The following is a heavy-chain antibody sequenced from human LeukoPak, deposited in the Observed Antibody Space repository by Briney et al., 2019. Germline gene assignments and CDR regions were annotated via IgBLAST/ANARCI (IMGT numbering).Heavy chain of an antibody. V-gene: IGHV3-21*01. CDR3: ARDARSIAARVGDLDY. D-gene: IGHD6-6*01. J-gene: IGHJ4*02. CDR2: ISSSSSYI. Sequence: PGGSLRLSCAASGFTFSSYGMHWVRQAPGKGLEWVSSISSSSSYIYYADSVKGRFTISRDNAKNSLYLQMNSLRAEDTAVYYCARDARSIAARVGDLDYWGQGTLVTVSS. CDR1: GFTFSSYG.